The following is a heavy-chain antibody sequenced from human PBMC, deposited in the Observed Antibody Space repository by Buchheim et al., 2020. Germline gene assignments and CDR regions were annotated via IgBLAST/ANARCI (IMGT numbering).Heavy chain of an antibody. D-gene: IGHD3-22*01. CDR2: IYYSGST. CDR1: GGSISSGDYY. Sequence: QVQLQESGPGLVKPSQTLSLTCTVSGGSISSGDYYWSWIRQPPGKGLEWIGYIYYSGSTYYNPYLKSRVTIAVDTSKNQFSLKLSSVTAADTAVYYCARGTITTYYYDSSGAFDIWGQGT. J-gene: IGHJ3*02. CDR3: ARGTITTYYYDSSGAFDI. V-gene: IGHV4-30-4*01.